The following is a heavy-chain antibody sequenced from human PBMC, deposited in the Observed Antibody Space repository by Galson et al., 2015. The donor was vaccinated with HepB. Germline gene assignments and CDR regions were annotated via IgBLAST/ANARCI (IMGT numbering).Heavy chain of an antibody. Sequence: SLRLSCAASGFTFSSYAMHWVRQAPGKGLEWVAVMSYDGSNKYYADSVKGRFTISRDNSKNTLYLQMNSLRAEDTAVYYCARDPPGYSSSWYPRDWGQGTLVTVSS. D-gene: IGHD6-13*01. CDR1: GFTFSSYA. V-gene: IGHV3-30*04. CDR3: ARDPPGYSSSWYPRD. CDR2: MSYDGSNK. J-gene: IGHJ4*02.